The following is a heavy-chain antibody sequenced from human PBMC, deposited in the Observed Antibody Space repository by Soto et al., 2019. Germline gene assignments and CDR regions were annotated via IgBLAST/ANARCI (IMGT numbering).Heavy chain of an antibody. CDR1: AGSIRTYH. J-gene: IGHJ4*02. V-gene: IGHV4-4*07. Sequence: SETLALACGVSAGSIRTYHGGGIRQPAGKGLEWIGRTYYTGSTDYNPSLKSRVTMSVDTSKNQFSLKVSSVTAADTAVYYCARDCSGGACYPASFDYWGQGTLVTVSS. CDR2: TYYTGST. D-gene: IGHD2-15*01. CDR3: ARDCSGGACYPASFDY.